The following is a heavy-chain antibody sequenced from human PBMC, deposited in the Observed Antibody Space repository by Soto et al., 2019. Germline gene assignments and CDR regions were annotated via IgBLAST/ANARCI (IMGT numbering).Heavy chain of an antibody. CDR2: ISAYNDYT. V-gene: IGHV1-18*01. CDR1: GYTFIRYG. J-gene: IGHJ6*02. D-gene: IGHD3-16*01. CDR3: ARGGYYDKVWGKMNYYGLDV. Sequence: QVRLVQSAAEVKKPGASVKVSCKASGYTFIRYGITWVRQAPGQGLEWMGWISAYNDYTNYAQKLKGRGTRTTDTTTSTVYRELRSLRSDDTAVYYCARGGYYDKVWGKMNYYGLDVWGQGTTVTVSS.